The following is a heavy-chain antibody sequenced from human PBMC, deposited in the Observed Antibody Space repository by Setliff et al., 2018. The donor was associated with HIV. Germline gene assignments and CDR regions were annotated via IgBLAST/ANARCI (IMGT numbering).Heavy chain of an antibody. D-gene: IGHD6-19*01. CDR1: GFTFSSYA. J-gene: IGHJ1*01. CDR3: AGESSIAVAEYFQH. Sequence: SGGSLRLSCAASGFTFSSYAMSWVRQVPGKGLEWVSAISGSGGSAYYADSVKGRFTISRDNSKNTLYLQMNSLRAEDTAVYYCAGESSIAVAEYFQHWGQGTLVTVSS. CDR2: ISGSGGSA. V-gene: IGHV3-23*01.